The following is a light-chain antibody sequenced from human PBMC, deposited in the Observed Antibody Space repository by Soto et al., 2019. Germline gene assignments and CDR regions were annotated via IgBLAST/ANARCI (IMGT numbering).Light chain of an antibody. V-gene: IGLV2-23*01. CDR2: EGT. CDR1: RSDIGSYNL. J-gene: IGLJ1*01. Sequence: QSALTQPASVSGSPGQSITISCTGTRSDIGSYNLVSWYQQHPGKAPKLIIYEGTKRPSGVSNRFSGSKSANTASLTVSGLQPEDEADYFCCSYGGRTTNVFGTGTKVTVL. CDR3: CSYGGRTTNV.